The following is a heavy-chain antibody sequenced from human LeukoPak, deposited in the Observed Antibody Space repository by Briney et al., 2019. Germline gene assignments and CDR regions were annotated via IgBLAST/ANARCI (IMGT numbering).Heavy chain of an antibody. V-gene: IGHV3-23*01. J-gene: IGHJ3*02. Sequence: PGGSLRLSCAASGFTFDDYGMSWVRQAPGKGLEWVSAISGSGGSTYYADSVKGRFTISRDNSKNTLYLQMNSLRAEDTAVYYCAKDMYYDFWSGYSDAFDIWGQGTMVTVSS. CDR2: ISGSGGST. CDR1: GFTFDDYG. D-gene: IGHD3-3*01. CDR3: AKDMYYDFWSGYSDAFDI.